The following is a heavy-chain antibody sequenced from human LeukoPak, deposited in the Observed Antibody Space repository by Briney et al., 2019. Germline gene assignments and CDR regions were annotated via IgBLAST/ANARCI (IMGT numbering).Heavy chain of an antibody. CDR3: ARVAAAGTYDAFDI. Sequence: SGPALVKPTQPLTLTCTFSGFSLSTSGMCVSWIRQPPGKALEWLARIDWDDDKYYSTSLKTRLTISKDTSKNQVVLTMTNMDPVDTATYYCARVAAAGTYDAFDIWGQGTMVTVSS. CDR2: IDWDDDK. J-gene: IGHJ3*02. CDR1: GFSLSTSGMC. D-gene: IGHD6-13*01. V-gene: IGHV2-70*11.